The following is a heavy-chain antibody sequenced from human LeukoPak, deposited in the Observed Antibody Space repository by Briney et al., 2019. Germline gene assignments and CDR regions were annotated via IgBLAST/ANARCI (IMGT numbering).Heavy chain of an antibody. D-gene: IGHD3-9*01. V-gene: IGHV3-30-3*01. CDR3: AREYYDILTGVSGYFDY. J-gene: IGHJ4*02. Sequence: GGSLRLSCAASGFTFSSYAMHWVRQAPGKGLEWVAVISYDGSNKYYADSVKGRFTISRDNSKNTLYLQMNSLRAEDTAVYYCAREYYDILTGVSGYFDYWGQGTLVTVSS. CDR2: ISYDGSNK. CDR1: GFTFSSYA.